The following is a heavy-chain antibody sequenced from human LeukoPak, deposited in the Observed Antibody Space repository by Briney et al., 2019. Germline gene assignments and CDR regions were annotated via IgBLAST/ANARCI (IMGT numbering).Heavy chain of an antibody. D-gene: IGHD3-9*01. V-gene: IGHV3-23*01. CDR3: AKAPGLRYFDF. Sequence: GGSLRLSCAASGFTFSSYAMSWVRQAPGKGLEWVSAISGSGGSTYYADSVKGRFIISRDNSKNTLYLQMNGLRAEDTAVYYCAKAPGLRYFDFWGQGTLVTVSS. CDR2: ISGSGGST. J-gene: IGHJ4*02. CDR1: GFTFSSYA.